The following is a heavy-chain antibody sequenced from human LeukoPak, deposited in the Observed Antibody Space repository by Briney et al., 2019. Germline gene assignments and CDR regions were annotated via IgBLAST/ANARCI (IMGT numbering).Heavy chain of an antibody. D-gene: IGHD1/OR15-1a*01. V-gene: IGHV5-51*01. CDR3: ATSESQTRFDY. CDR2: ILPGDSET. CDR1: GYSFTSHW. Sequence: GESLKISCKGSGYSFTSHWIGWVRQMPGKGLEWMGIILPGDSETLYSPSFQGQVTISADKSINTAYLLWSSLKASDTAMYYCATSESQTRFDYWAQGTLVTVSS. J-gene: IGHJ4*02.